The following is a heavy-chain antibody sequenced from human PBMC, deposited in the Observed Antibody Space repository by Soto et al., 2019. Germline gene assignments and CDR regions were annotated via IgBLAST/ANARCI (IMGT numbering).Heavy chain of an antibody. J-gene: IGHJ6*02. CDR3: SRAGCDGGRCYTLVGLRYGMDV. Sequence: QVQLVESGGGVVQPGRSLRLSCAASGFTFSSYVMHWVRQAPGKGLEWVAVISYDGNNKYYADSVKGRFTISRDNSKNTLYLQRNSLRAEDTALYYCSRAGCDGGRCYTLVGLRYGMDVWGQGTTGTVSS. D-gene: IGHD2-15*01. CDR2: ISYDGNNK. CDR1: GFTFSSYV. V-gene: IGHV3-30-3*01.